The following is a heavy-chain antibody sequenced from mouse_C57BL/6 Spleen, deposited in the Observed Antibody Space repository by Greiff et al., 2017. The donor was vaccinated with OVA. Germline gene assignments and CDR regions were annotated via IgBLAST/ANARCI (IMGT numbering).Heavy chain of an antibody. V-gene: IGHV1-53*01. CDR3: ARNGVYGSAWFAY. D-gene: IGHD2-2*01. CDR1: GYTFTSYW. J-gene: IGHJ3*01. Sequence: QVQLQQPGTELVKPGASVKLSCKASGYTFTSYWMHWVKQRPGQGLEWIGNINPSNGGTNYNEKFKSKATLTVDKSSSTAYMQLSSLTSEDAAVYYCARNGVYGSAWFAYWGQGTLVTVSA. CDR2: INPSNGGT.